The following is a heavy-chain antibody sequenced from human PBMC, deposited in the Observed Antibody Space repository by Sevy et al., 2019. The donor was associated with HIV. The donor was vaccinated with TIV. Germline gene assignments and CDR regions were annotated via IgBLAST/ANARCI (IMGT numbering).Heavy chain of an antibody. D-gene: IGHD3-10*01. Sequence: SETLSLTCTVSGGSITSLYWNWIRQPPGKGLEWIANIYYNGHINYNPSLKSRVTLSLDTSKNQFSLRLSSVTAADTAMYTGAGENAWARCYSWGQGTLVTVSS. CDR3: AGENAWARCYS. J-gene: IGHJ4*02. CDR2: IYYNGHI. V-gene: IGHV4-59*08. CDR1: GGSITSLY.